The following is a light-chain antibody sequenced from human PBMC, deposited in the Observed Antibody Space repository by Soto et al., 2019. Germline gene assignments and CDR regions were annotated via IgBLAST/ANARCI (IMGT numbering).Light chain of an antibody. CDR3: QQYESHSEA. V-gene: IGKV1-5*01. CDR2: DGT. J-gene: IGKJ1*01. Sequence: DIQLTQSPSTLSASVGDRVSITCWASQSVGSWLAWHQKKPGKAPKLLIFDGTYLESGVPSRVSGSGSGTEFTLTINDLQPDDSATYYCQQYESHSEAFGQGTK. CDR1: QSVGSW.